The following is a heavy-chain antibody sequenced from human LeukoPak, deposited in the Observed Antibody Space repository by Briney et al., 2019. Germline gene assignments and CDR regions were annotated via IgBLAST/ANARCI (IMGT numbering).Heavy chain of an antibody. V-gene: IGHV3-7*01. Sequence: PGGSLRLSCAASGFTFNSYWMSWVRQAPGKGLEWVANIKQDGSEKYYVDSVKGRFTISRDNAKNSLYLQMNSLRAEDTAVYYCARDQPEIAVAGVFDYWGQGTLVTVSS. J-gene: IGHJ4*02. CDR2: IKQDGSEK. CDR3: ARDQPEIAVAGVFDY. CDR1: GFTFNSYW. D-gene: IGHD6-19*01.